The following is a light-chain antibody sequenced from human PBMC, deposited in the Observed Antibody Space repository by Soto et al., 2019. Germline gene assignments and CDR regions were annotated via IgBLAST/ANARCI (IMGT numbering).Light chain of an antibody. J-gene: IGLJ2*01. CDR1: SSDVGAYNF. V-gene: IGLV2-14*01. CDR3: TSYPSSSSLV. Sequence: QSVLTQPASVSGSPGQSITISCTGTSSDVGAYNFVSWYQQHPGKAPRLIIYKVSNRPSGVSDRFSGSKSGNTASLTISGLQAEDEADYYCTSYPSSSSLVFGGGTQLTVL. CDR2: KVS.